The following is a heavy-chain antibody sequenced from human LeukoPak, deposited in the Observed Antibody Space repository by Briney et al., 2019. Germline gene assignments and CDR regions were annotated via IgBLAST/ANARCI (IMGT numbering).Heavy chain of an antibody. J-gene: IGHJ3*02. Sequence: ASVKVSCKASGYTFTNYGISWVRQAPGQGLEWMGWISAYNGNTNYAQKLQGSVTMTTDTSTSTAYMELRSLRSDDTAVYYCARTRHYYDDAFDIWGQGTMVTVSS. CDR3: ARTRHYYDDAFDI. CDR2: ISAYNGNT. V-gene: IGHV1-18*01. D-gene: IGHD3-22*01. CDR1: GYTFTNYG.